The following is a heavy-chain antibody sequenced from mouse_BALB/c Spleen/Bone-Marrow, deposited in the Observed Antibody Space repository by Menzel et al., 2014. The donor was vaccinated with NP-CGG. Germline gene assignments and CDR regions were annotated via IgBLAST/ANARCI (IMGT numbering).Heavy chain of an antibody. CDR1: GFTFSDYY. J-gene: IGHJ3*01. V-gene: IGHV5-4*02. CDR2: ISDGGSYT. CDR3: ANWAY. Sequence: EVQVVESEGGLVKPGGSLKLSCAASGFTFSDYYMYWVRQTPEKSLEWVATISDGGSYTYYPDSVKGRFTISRDNAKNNLYLQMSSLKSEDTAMYYCANWAYWGQGTLVTVSA. D-gene: IGHD4-1*01.